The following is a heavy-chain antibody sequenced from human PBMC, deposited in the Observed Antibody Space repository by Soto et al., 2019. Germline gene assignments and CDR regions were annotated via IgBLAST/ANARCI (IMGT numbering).Heavy chain of an antibody. CDR3: VRDDRAISGVVTLDY. CDR1: GYNFKNYA. V-gene: IGHV1-3*01. Sequence: QVQLVQSGAEVKRPGASVRVSCKASGYNFKNYAIHWVRQATGQRLEWMGWSNEGSGNSRYSQKFQGRVSITRDTSANTVYMDLSSLKSEDTAIYYCVRDDRAISGVVTLDYWGPGTLVTVSS. J-gene: IGHJ4*02. D-gene: IGHD3-3*01. CDR2: SNEGSGNS.